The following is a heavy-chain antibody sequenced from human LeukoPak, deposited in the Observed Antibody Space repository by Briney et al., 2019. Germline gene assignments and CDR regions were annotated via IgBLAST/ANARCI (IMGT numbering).Heavy chain of an antibody. CDR2: IYHSGST. Sequence: SETLSLTCTVSGGSISSGGYYWSWIRQPPGKGLEWIGYIYHSGSTYYNPSLKSRVTISVDRSKNQFSLKLSSVTAADTAVYYCAREPTGDFGAFDPWGQGTLVTVSS. V-gene: IGHV4-30-2*01. CDR3: AREPTGDFGAFDP. D-gene: IGHD3-3*01. J-gene: IGHJ5*02. CDR1: GGSISSGGYY.